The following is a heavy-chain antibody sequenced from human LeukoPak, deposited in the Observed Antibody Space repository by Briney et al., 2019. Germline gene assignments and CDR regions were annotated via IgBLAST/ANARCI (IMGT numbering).Heavy chain of an antibody. J-gene: IGHJ4*02. Sequence: GGSLRLSCAASGFTFSSYGMHWVRQAPGRGLEWVSYSGSNNSSMYYADSAKGRYTISRDNAKNSLYLQMNSLRAEDTAVYYCAKEYATTGWNVDYWGQGTLVTVSS. CDR1: GFTFSSYG. D-gene: IGHD1-1*01. V-gene: IGHV3-48*04. CDR2: SGSNNSSM. CDR3: AKEYATTGWNVDY.